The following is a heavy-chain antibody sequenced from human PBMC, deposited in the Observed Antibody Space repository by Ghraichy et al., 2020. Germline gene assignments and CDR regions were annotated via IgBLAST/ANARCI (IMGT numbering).Heavy chain of an antibody. CDR1: GFTVSSYY. CDR2: VYTTGTT. J-gene: IGHJ4*02. V-gene: IGHV3-53*01. D-gene: IGHD6-13*01. Sequence: GGSLRLSCAASGFTVSSYYMSWVRQAPGKGLEWVSVVYTTGTTYYADSVKGRFTISRDNSKNTLYLQMNSLRAEDTAVYYCATRIVVAGTVSWGLGYCCQVTLFTVSP. CDR3: ATRIVVAGTVSWGLGY.